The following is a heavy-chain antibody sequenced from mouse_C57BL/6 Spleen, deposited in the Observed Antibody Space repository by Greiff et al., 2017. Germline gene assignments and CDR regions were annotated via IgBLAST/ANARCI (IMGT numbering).Heavy chain of an antibody. J-gene: IGHJ4*01. CDR3: ARQGIYYYGSSYDGAMDY. CDR2: ISSGSSTI. Sequence: EVHLVESGGGLVKPGGSLKLSCAASGFTFSDYGMHWVRQAPEKGLEWVAYISSGSSTIYYADTVKGRFTISRDNAKNTLFLQMTSLRSEDTAMYYCARQGIYYYGSSYDGAMDYWGQGTSVTVSS. D-gene: IGHD1-1*01. V-gene: IGHV5-17*01. CDR1: GFTFSDYG.